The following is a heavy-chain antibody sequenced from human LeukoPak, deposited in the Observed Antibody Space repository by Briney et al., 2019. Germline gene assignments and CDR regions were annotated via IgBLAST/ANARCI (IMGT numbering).Heavy chain of an antibody. CDR2: IYTTGST. CDR1: GVSIANTFYY. CDR3: ARRQDGHDY. Sequence: SETLSLTCTVSGVSIANTFYYWDWLRQPAGKGLEWIGRIYTTGSTDYNPSLKSRVTISLDTARNQFSLKLSSVTAADTAVYYCARRQDGHDYWGQGTLVTVSS. V-gene: IGHV4-61*02. J-gene: IGHJ4*02.